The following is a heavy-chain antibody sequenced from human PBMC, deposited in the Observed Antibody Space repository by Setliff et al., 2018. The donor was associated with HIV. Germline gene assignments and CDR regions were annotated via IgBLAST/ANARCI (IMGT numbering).Heavy chain of an antibody. D-gene: IGHD2-15*01. CDR2: VYYTGKT. CDR1: GVSIVSGGFC. CDR3: ARSVVGAPRNPYYFDY. J-gene: IGHJ4*02. Sequence: SSETLSLTCSVSGVSIVSGGFCYSWIRQHPGKGLEWLGTVYYTGKTYYNPSLQSRLTMSADTSKNQLYLKMNSVTVADTAVYHCARSVVGAPRNPYYFDYWGLGLLVTVSS. V-gene: IGHV4-31*03.